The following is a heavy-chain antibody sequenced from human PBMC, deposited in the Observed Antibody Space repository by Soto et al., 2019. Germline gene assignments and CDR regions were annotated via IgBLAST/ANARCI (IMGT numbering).Heavy chain of an antibody. CDR2: ISGSTVGT. Sequence: GGSLRLSCAASGFTFSSYGMNWVRQAPGKGLEWVSAISGSTVGTYYADSVKGRFTISRDNSKNMLYLQMNSLRAEDTAVYYCESGSGWYYFDYWGQGALVTVSS. CDR1: GFTFSSYG. CDR3: ESGSGWYYFDY. V-gene: IGHV3-23*01. J-gene: IGHJ4*02. D-gene: IGHD6-19*01.